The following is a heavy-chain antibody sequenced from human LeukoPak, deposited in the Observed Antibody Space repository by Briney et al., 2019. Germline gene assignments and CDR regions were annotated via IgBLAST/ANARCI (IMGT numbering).Heavy chain of an antibody. J-gene: IGHJ6*02. Sequence: PSETLSLTCAVYGGSFSGYYWSWIRQPPGKGLEWIGEINHSGSTNYNPSLKSRVTISVDTSKNQFSLKLSSVTAADTAVYYCARGDYGDWGYYYGMDVWGQGTTVTVSS. D-gene: IGHD4-17*01. V-gene: IGHV4-34*01. CDR3: ARGDYGDWGYYYGMDV. CDR2: INHSGST. CDR1: GGSFSGYY.